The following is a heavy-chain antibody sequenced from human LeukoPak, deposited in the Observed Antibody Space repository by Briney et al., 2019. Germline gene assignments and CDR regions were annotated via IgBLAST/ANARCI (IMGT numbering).Heavy chain of an antibody. CDR3: ASLAAATSNYYGMDV. D-gene: IGHD6-13*01. J-gene: IGHJ6*02. V-gene: IGHV3-11*01. CDR1: GSTFSDYY. Sequence: GGSLRLSCEASGSTFSDYYMTWIRQAPGKGLEWVSYISGSGSAIYYADSVKGRFTISRDNAKNSLYLQMISLRAEDTAVYYCASLAAATSNYYGMDVWGQGTTVTVSS. CDR2: ISGSGSAI.